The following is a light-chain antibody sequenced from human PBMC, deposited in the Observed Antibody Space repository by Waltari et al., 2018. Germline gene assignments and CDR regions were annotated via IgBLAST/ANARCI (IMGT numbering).Light chain of an antibody. CDR2: AAS. Sequence: DVHMTQSPASVSASVGDRVTITCRASQDVSNWIAWYQQTPGRAPKLLIYAASSLRRGVPSRFSGSGSGTHFTLTISSLQPEDFATYYCQQAKIYPLTFGQGTQLEIK. CDR1: QDVSNW. V-gene: IGKV1-12*01. CDR3: QQAKIYPLT. J-gene: IGKJ5*01.